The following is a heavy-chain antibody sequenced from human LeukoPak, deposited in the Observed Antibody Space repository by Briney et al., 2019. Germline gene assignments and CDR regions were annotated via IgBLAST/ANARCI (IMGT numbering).Heavy chain of an antibody. CDR2: ISSSSSTI. CDR3: ARESSGSYSAY. V-gene: IGHV3-48*04. CDR1: GFTFSSYS. J-gene: IGHJ4*02. D-gene: IGHD1-26*01. Sequence: PGGSLRLSCAASGFTFSSYSMNWVRQAPGKGLEWVSYISSSSSTIYYADSVKGRFTISRDNAKNSLYLQMNSLRAEDTAVYYCARESSGSYSAYWGQGTLVTVSS.